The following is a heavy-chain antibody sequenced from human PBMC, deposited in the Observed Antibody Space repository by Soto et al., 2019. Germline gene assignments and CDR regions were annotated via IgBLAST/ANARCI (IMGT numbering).Heavy chain of an antibody. CDR3: AREVGDYDFWSGFHYYYYGMDV. CDR2: IWYDGSNK. D-gene: IGHD3-3*01. Sequence: QVQLVESGGGVVQPGRSLRLSCAASGFTFSSYGMHWVRQAPGKGLEWVAVIWYDGSNKYYADSVKGRFTISRDNSKNTLYLQMNSLRAEDTAVYYCAREVGDYDFWSGFHYYYYGMDVW. J-gene: IGHJ6*01. CDR1: GFTFSSYG. V-gene: IGHV3-33*01.